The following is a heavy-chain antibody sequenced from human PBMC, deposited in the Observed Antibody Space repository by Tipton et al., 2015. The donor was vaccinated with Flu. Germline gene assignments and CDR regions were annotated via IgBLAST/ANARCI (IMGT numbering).Heavy chain of an antibody. V-gene: IGHV4-38-2*01. D-gene: IGHD4-11*01. CDR3: ARRDYSNYVSVPKNWFDS. Sequence: TLSLTCAVSGDSIRSDFFWGWIRQPPGKGLEWIATIHRSGSTKYNPSLKRRVTISVDTSKNHFYLEMRSVTAADMAVYYCARRDYSNYVSVPKNWFDSWGQGILVTVSS. CDR1: GDSIRSDFF. J-gene: IGHJ5*01. CDR2: IHRSGST.